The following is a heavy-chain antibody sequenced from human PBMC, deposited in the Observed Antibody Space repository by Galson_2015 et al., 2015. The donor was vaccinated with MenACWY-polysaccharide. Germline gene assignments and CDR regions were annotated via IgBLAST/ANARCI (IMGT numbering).Heavy chain of an antibody. CDR3: ARDTGGSDY. J-gene: IGHJ4*02. Sequence: SLRLSCAASGFSFSDYNMNWVRQAPGKGLEWVSIIRSSASYIYYADSVKGRFTTSRDNAKNSLYLQMNSLRAEDTAIYYCARDTGGSDYWGQGTLVTVSS. CDR1: GFSFSDYN. CDR2: IRSSASYI. V-gene: IGHV3-21*01. D-gene: IGHD3-16*01.